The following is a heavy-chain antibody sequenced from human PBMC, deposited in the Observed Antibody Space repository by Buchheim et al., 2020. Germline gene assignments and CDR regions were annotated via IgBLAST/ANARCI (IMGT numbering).Heavy chain of an antibody. CDR1: GFTFSNYD. CDR2: ISSSSSTI. CDR3: ARERGATPDWYFDL. Sequence: EVQLVESGGGLVQPGGSLRLSRAASGFTFSNYDMNWVRQAPGKGLEWISYISSSSSTIYYADSVKGRFTISRDNAKNSLYLQMNSLRAEDTAVYYCARERGATPDWYFDLWGRGTL. D-gene: IGHD4/OR15-4a*01. V-gene: IGHV3-48*01. J-gene: IGHJ2*01.